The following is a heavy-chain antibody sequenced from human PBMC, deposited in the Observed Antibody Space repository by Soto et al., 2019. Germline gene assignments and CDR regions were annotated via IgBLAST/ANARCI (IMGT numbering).Heavy chain of an antibody. V-gene: IGHV4-30-4*01. Sequence: QVQLQESGPGLVEPSQTLSLNCTVSGASISSGDFYWSWVRQSPDKGLEWIGHFSYIGRSYYNPSLKSRVTMSVDPSNNQFSVKLTSVIPADTAVYFCTRSGKSLLDYWGQGALVAVSA. J-gene: IGHJ4*02. CDR3: TRSGKSLLDY. CDR1: GASISSGDFY. D-gene: IGHD1-26*01. CDR2: FSYIGRS.